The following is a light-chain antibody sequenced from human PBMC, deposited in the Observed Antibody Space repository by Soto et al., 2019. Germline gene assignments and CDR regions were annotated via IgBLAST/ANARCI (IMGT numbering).Light chain of an antibody. V-gene: IGLV2-23*01. CDR2: EGS. Sequence: QSALTQPASVSGSPGQSITISCTGTSSDVGNYNLVSWYQQHPGKAPKLMIYEGSERPSGVSNRFSGSKSGNTASLTISGLQAEDEADYYCCSYAGSRVVFGGGTKVTVL. CDR3: CSYAGSRVV. J-gene: IGLJ2*01. CDR1: SSDVGNYNL.